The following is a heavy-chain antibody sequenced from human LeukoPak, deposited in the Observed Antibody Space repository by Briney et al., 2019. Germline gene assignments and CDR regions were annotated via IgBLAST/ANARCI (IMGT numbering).Heavy chain of an antibody. CDR3: ARGFCTSGHCYNDFDY. CDR1: GYTFSIYS. J-gene: IGHJ4*02. V-gene: IGHV1-69*06. D-gene: IGHD2-15*01. CDR2: IIPMSNTV. Sequence: ASVTVSCKASGYTFSIYSISWVRQAPGLGLEWMGRIIPMSNTVDYAQRFQDRVTITADKSMGTAYMELSSLRSDDTAVYYCARGFCTSGHCYNDFDYWGQGTQVSVSS.